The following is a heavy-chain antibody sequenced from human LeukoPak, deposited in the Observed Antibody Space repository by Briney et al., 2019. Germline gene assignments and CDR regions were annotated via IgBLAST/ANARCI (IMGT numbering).Heavy chain of an antibody. J-gene: IGHJ4*02. CDR3: ARVTLGTYYLDY. CDR2: IRYDGSNK. V-gene: IGHV3-30*02. Sequence: GGSLRLSCAASGFTFSSYGMHWVRQAPGKGLEWVAFIRYDGSNKYYADSVKGRFTISRDNAKKSLYLQMNSLRVEDTAVYYCARVTLGTYYLDYWGQGILVTVSS. CDR1: GFTFSSYG. D-gene: IGHD3-16*01.